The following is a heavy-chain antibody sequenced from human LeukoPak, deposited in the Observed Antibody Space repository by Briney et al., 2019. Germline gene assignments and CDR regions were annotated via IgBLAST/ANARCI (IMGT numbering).Heavy chain of an antibody. D-gene: IGHD3-3*01. CDR1: GFTFSSYW. CDR3: ARVRTYYDFWSGYYTFDY. Sequence: GGSLRLSCAASGFTFSSYWMSWVRQAPGKGLEWVANIKQDGSEKYYVDSAKGRFTISRDNAKNSLYLQMNSLRAEDTAVYYCARVRTYYDFWSGYYTFDYWGQGTLVTVSS. V-gene: IGHV3-7*01. CDR2: IKQDGSEK. J-gene: IGHJ4*02.